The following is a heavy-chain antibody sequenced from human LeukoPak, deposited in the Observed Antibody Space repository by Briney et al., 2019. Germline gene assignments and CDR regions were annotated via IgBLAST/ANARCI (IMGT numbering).Heavy chain of an antibody. CDR1: GASINTYY. D-gene: IGHD3-10*01. CDR3: ARVLRPMASQYYFDY. J-gene: IGHJ4*02. CDR2: IYYSGTT. Sequence: PSETLSLTCTVSGASINTYYWSWIRQPPGKGLEWIGYIYYSGTTSYNPSLKTRVTISIDTSKNQFSLKLSSVTAADTAVYYCARVLRPMASQYYFDYWGQGTLVTVSS. V-gene: IGHV4-59*01.